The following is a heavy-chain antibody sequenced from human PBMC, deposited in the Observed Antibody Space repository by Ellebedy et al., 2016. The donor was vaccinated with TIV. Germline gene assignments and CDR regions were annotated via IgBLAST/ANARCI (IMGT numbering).Heavy chain of an antibody. CDR2: IYAGDSDT. CDR3: ARLRVAAAGTVPLLINYYYGMDV. V-gene: IGHV5-51*01. Sequence: GESLKISXKGSEYSFTNYWIGWVRQMPGKGLEWMGIIYAGDSDTRYSPSFQGQVTISADKSISTAYLQWSSLKASDTAMYYCARLRVAAAGTVPLLINYYYGMDVWGQGTTVTVSS. D-gene: IGHD6-13*01. J-gene: IGHJ6*02. CDR1: EYSFTNYW.